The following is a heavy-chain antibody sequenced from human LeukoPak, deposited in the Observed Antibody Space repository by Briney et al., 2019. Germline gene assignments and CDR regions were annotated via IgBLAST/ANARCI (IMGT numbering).Heavy chain of an antibody. CDR3: AKAEPHDYGHN. J-gene: IGHJ4*02. CDR1: TXXSXG. V-gene: IGHV3-30*18. Sequence: TXXSXGMXXVRQAPGKGLXSLSFLSYDGSNQSYPPSVKARFTISPHNSKNTLYLQINSLRAEDTAVYYCAKAEPHDYGHNWGQGTLVTVSS. CDR2: LSYDGSNQ. D-gene: IGHD4-17*01.